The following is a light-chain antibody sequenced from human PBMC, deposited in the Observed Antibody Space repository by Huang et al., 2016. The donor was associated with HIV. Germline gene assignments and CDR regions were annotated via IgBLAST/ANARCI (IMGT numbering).Light chain of an antibody. J-gene: IGKJ3*01. CDR3: QQRSNWPGIT. Sequence: IVLTQSPATLSLSPGERATLSGRASQSFSSYLAWYQQKPGQAPRLLIYDASNRATGIPARFSGSGSGTDFTLTISSLEPEDFAVYYCQQRSNWPGITFGPGTKVDIK. CDR2: DAS. CDR1: QSFSSY. V-gene: IGKV3-11*01.